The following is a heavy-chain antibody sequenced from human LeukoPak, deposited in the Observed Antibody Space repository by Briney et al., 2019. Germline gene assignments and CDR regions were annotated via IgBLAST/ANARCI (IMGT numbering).Heavy chain of an antibody. CDR3: ARGRSSGWYVPYYYYYMDV. Sequence: SEALSLTCTVSGVSISSSNSYWGWIRQPPGKGLEWIGSIYYSGNTYYNASLKSQVSISIDTSKNQFSLKLSSVTAADTAVYYCARGRSSGWYVPYYYYYMDVWGKGTTVTVSS. V-gene: IGHV4-39*01. CDR2: IYYSGNT. CDR1: GVSISSSNSY. D-gene: IGHD6-19*01. J-gene: IGHJ6*03.